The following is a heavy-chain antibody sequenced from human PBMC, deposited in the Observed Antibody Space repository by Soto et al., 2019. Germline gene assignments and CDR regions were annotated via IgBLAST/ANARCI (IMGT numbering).Heavy chain of an antibody. V-gene: IGHV3-23*01. J-gene: IGHJ4*02. D-gene: IGHD1-26*01. Sequence: LSLTCAASGFTFSSYAMSWVHQAPGKGLEWVSAISGSGGSTYYADSVKGRFTISRDNSKNTLYLQMNSLRAEDTAVYYCAKDRDYSGSYFDYWGQGTLVTVSS. CDR3: AKDRDYSGSYFDY. CDR2: ISGSGGST. CDR1: GFTFSSYA.